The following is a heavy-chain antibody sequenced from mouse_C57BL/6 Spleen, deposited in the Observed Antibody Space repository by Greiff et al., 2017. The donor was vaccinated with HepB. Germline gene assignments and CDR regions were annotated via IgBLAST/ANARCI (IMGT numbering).Heavy chain of an antibody. Sequence: QVQLQQSGPGLVQPSQSLSITCTVSGFSLTSYGVHWVRQSPGKGLEWLGVIWRGGSTDYNAAFMSRLSITKDNSKSQVFFKMNSLQADDTAIYYCAKKRGNFTFYYAMDYWGQGTSVTVSS. CDR3: AKKRGNFTFYYAMDY. V-gene: IGHV2-5*01. J-gene: IGHJ4*01. D-gene: IGHD2-1*01. CDR2: IWRGGST. CDR1: GFSLTSYG.